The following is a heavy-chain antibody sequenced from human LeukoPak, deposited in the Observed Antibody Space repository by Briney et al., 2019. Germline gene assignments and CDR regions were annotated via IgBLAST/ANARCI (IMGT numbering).Heavy chain of an antibody. D-gene: IGHD3-22*01. CDR3: ARIIYYYETGGFRDYFDS. CDR2: ICSSGTA. Sequence: SQTLSLTCTVSGGSIGGSYYWNWIRQPAGKGLEWIGRICSSGTANYNPSLKSRVTISVDTSKNQFSLKLTSVTAADTAIYYCARIIYYYETGGFRDYFDSWGQGTLVTVSS. V-gene: IGHV4-61*02. CDR1: GGSIGGSYY. J-gene: IGHJ4*02.